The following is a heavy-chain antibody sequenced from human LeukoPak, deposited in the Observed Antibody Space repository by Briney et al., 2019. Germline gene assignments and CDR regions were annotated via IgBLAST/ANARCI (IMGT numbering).Heavy chain of an antibody. J-gene: IGHJ4*02. Sequence: GGSLRLSCAASGFTVSSNYISWFRQAPGKGLEWVSVIYSGGSTYYADSVKGRFTISRDNSKNTLYLQMNSLRAEDTAVYYCARRYCSSTSCGYFDYWGQGTLVTVSS. D-gene: IGHD2-2*01. CDR3: ARRYCSSTSCGYFDY. CDR1: GFTVSSNY. CDR2: IYSGGST. V-gene: IGHV3-66*02.